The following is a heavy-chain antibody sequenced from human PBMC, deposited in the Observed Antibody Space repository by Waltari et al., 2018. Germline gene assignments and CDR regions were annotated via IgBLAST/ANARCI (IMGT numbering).Heavy chain of an antibody. Sequence: EVQLLESGGGLVQPGGSLRLSCAASGFTFSNFAMTWVRQAPGKGWGWVSSLNTNVGSTYHADSVRGRFTISRDNSRNTAYLQMNSLRADDTAIYFCARVPSHDYGPPFHFDEWGQGTLVTVSS. J-gene: IGHJ4*02. CDR2: LNTNVGST. CDR1: GFTFSNFA. CDR3: ARVPSHDYGPPFHFDE. V-gene: IGHV3-23*01. D-gene: IGHD4-17*01.